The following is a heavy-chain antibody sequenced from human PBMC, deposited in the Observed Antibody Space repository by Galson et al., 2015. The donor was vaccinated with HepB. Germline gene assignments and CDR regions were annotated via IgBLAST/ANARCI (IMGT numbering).Heavy chain of an antibody. CDR3: ARDQGATSDWSCGY. CDR1: GYTFTSYG. J-gene: IGHJ4*02. CDR2: ISAYNGNT. V-gene: IGHV1-18*01. D-gene: IGHD6-19*01. Sequence: SVKVSCKASGYTFTSYGISWVRQAPGQGLEWVGWISAYNGNTNYAQKLQGRVTMTTDTSTSTAYMKLRSLRSDDTAVYYCARDQGATSDWSCGYWGQGTLVTVSS.